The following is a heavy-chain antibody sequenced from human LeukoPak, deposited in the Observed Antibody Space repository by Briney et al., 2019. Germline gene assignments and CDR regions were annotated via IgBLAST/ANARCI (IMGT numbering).Heavy chain of an antibody. Sequence: GRSLRLSCAASGFTFSSYDMHWVRQAPGKGLEWVAVISYDGSNKYYADSVKGRFTISRDNSKNTLYLQMNSLRAEDTAVYYCAKLAYCGGDCYSRDLEIFDYWGQGTLVTVSS. D-gene: IGHD2-21*02. CDR2: ISYDGSNK. CDR1: GFTFSSYD. J-gene: IGHJ4*02. CDR3: AKLAYCGGDCYSRDLEIFDY. V-gene: IGHV3-30*18.